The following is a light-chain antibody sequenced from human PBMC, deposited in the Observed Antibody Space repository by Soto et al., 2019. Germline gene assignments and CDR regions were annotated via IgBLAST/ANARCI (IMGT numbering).Light chain of an antibody. CDR2: AAS. CDR1: QSISSY. CDR3: QQSYSTPVM. Sequence: DIQMTQSPSSLSASVGDRVTITCRASQSISSYLNWYQQKPGKAPKLLIYAASSLQSGVPSRFSGSGSGTDLTLTISSLQPEDFATYYCQQSYSTPVMFGQGTKVDIK. J-gene: IGKJ1*01. V-gene: IGKV1-39*01.